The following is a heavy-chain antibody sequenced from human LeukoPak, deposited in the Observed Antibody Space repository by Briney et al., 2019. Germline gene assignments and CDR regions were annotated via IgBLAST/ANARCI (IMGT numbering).Heavy chain of an antibody. J-gene: IGHJ3*02. CDR3: ARVIVTGYYDAFDI. CDR2: ISSSSSYT. D-gene: IGHD3-9*01. CDR1: GFTFSDYY. Sequence: RTGGSLRLSCAASGFTFSDYYMSWIRQAPGKGVEGVSYISSSSSYTNYADSVKGRFIISRDNAKNSLYLQMNSLRAENTAVYYCARVIVTGYYDAFDIWGQGTMVTVSS. V-gene: IGHV3-11*05.